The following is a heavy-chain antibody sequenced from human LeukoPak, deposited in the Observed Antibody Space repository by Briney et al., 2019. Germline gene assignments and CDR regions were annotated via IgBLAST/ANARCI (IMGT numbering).Heavy chain of an antibody. Sequence: GGSLRLSCAASGFTFSSYWMSWVRQAPGKGLEWVAVISYDGSNKYYADSVKGRFTISRDNSKNTLYLQMNSLRAEDTAVYYCARAHYDFWSGYSGGAFDIWGQGTMVTVSS. D-gene: IGHD3-3*01. CDR2: ISYDGSNK. CDR3: ARAHYDFWSGYSGGAFDI. V-gene: IGHV3-30-3*01. CDR1: GFTFSSYW. J-gene: IGHJ3*02.